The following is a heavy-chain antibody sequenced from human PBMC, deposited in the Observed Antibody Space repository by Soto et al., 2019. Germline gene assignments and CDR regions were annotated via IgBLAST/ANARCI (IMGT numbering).Heavy chain of an antibody. CDR1: GYTFNTYG. D-gene: IGHD3-22*01. J-gene: IGHJ4*02. CDR3: ARGQDYYDSSGYNDY. CDR2: MNPNSGNQ. V-gene: IGHV1-8*02. Sequence: ASLQVSCKASGYTFNTYGITWVRQAPGQGLEWMGWMNPNSGNQGSAQKFQGRVTMTRSTSINTAYMELSSLRSEDTAVYYCARGQDYYDSSGYNDYWGQGTPVTVSS.